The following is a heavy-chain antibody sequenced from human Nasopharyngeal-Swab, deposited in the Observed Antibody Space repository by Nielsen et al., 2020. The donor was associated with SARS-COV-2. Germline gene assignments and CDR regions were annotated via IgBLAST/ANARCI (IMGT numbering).Heavy chain of an antibody. D-gene: IGHD3-16*02. CDR3: ARAPHYDYIWGTYRQSFNFDY. CDR2: ISAYSGST. Sequence: ASVKVSCKTSGYTFSSYGITWVRQAPGQGVEWMGWISAYSGSTNYAQKLQDRVTMTTDTSTSTAYMELRSLRSDDTAVYYCARAPHYDYIWGTYRQSFNFDYWGQGTLVTVSS. CDR1: GYTFSSYG. J-gene: IGHJ4*02. V-gene: IGHV1-18*01.